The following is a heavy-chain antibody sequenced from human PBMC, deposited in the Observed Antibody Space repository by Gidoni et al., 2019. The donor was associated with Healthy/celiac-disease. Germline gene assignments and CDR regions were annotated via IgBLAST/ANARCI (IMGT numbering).Heavy chain of an antibody. CDR3: ATLNYYGSGSYYSPRYYFDY. J-gene: IGHJ4*02. D-gene: IGHD3-10*01. V-gene: IGHV1-24*01. CDR2: FDPEDDET. Sequence: QVQLVPPGAEVKKPGASVKVSCKVSGYTRTELYMHWVRQAPGKGLEWMVGFDPEDDETIYAQKFQGRVTMTEDTSTDTAYMELSSLRSEDTAVYYCATLNYYGSGSYYSPRYYFDYWGQGTLVTVSS. CDR1: GYTRTELY.